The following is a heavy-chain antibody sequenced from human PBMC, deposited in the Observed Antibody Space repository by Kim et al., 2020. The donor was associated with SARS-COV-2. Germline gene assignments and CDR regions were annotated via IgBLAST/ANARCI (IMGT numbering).Heavy chain of an antibody. V-gene: IGHV1-2*02. Sequence: YAQKFQGRVTRTRDTSISTAYMELSRLRSDDTAVYYCARTHTVVTRSVGYWGQGTLVTVSS. D-gene: IGHD2-15*01. J-gene: IGHJ4*02. CDR3: ARTHTVVTRSVGY.